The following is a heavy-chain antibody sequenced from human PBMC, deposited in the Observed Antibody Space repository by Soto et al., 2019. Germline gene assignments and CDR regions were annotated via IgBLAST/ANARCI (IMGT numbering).Heavy chain of an antibody. J-gene: IGHJ6*02. Sequence: EVQLLESGGGLLQPGGSLRLSCAASGFTFSTYAMTWVRQAPGKGPEWVSSVSGSGGNTLYADSVKGRFTISRDNSKNTLYLQRNGLRAGDSAVYYCARGRAPSGWYRPYYYGMDVWGQGTTVIVSS. V-gene: IGHV3-23*01. CDR1: GFTFSTYA. CDR3: ARGRAPSGWYRPYYYGMDV. D-gene: IGHD6-19*01. CDR2: VSGSGGNT.